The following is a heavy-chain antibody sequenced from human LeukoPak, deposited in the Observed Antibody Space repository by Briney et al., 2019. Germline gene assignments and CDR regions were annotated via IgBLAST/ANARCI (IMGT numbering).Heavy chain of an antibody. CDR1: GGSITNYH. CDR2: IYYSGST. J-gene: IGHJ5*02. V-gene: IGHV4-59*08. CDR3: ARHGMDWFDP. D-gene: IGHD1-1*01. Sequence: SETLSLTCTVSGGSITNYHWSWIRQPPGKGLEWIGYIYYSGSTNYNPSLKSRVTISVDTSKNQFSLKLSSVTAADTAVYYCARHGMDWFDPWGQGTLVTVSS.